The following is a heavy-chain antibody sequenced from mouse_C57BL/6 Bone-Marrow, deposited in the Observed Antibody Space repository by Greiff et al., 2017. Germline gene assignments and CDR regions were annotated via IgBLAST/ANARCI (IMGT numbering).Heavy chain of an antibody. J-gene: IGHJ1*03. Sequence: QVQLQQSGAELARPGASVKLSCKASGYTFTSYGISWVKQRPGQGLEWIGEIYPRSGNTYYNEKFKGKATLTADKSSSTAYMELRSLTSEDSAVYFCAREGDCHWYFDVWGTGTTVTVSS. CDR3: AREGDCHWYFDV. CDR2: IYPRSGNT. CDR1: GYTFTSYG. V-gene: IGHV1-81*01.